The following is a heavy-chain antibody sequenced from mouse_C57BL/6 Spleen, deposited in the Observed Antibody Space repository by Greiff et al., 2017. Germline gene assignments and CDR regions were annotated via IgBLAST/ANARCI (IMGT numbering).Heavy chain of an antibody. Sequence: EVQVVESGGDLVKPGGSLKLSCAASGFTFSSYGMSWVRQTPDKRLEWVATISSGGSYTYYPDSVKGRFTISRDNAKNTLYLQMSSLKSEDTAMYYCARQDWSTIVTTSDAMDYWGQGTSVTVSS. CDR3: ARQDWSTIVTTSDAMDY. CDR1: GFTFSSYG. D-gene: IGHD2-5*01. V-gene: IGHV5-6*01. J-gene: IGHJ4*01. CDR2: ISSGGSYT.